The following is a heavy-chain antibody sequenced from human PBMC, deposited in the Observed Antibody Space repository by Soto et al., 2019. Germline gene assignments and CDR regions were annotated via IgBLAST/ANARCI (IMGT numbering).Heavy chain of an antibody. CDR1: GFTFSSYS. V-gene: IGHV3-21*01. D-gene: IGHD3-9*01. Sequence: GGSLRLSCAASGFTFSSYSMNWVRQAPGKGLEWVSSISSSSSYIYYADSVKGRFTISRDNAKNSLYLQMNSLRAEDTAVYYCARSAWDRITISNWFDPWGQGTLVTVSS. CDR2: ISSSSSYI. CDR3: ARSAWDRITISNWFDP. J-gene: IGHJ5*02.